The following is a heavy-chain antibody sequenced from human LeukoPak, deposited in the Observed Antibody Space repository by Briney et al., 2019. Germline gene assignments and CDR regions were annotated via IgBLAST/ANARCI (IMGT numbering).Heavy chain of an antibody. Sequence: SVKVSCKASGGTFSSYAISWVRQAPGQGLEWMGGIIPIFGTANYAQKFQGRVTITADESTSTAYMELSSLRSEDTAVYYCAGVDYGDYTPYFDYWGQGTLVTVSS. CDR3: AGVDYGDYTPYFDY. J-gene: IGHJ4*02. CDR1: GGTFSSYA. D-gene: IGHD4-17*01. V-gene: IGHV1-69*13. CDR2: IIPIFGTA.